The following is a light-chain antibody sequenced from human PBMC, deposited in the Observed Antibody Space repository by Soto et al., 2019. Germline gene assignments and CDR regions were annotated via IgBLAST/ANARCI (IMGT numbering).Light chain of an antibody. V-gene: IGKV1-39*01. CDR1: QSISNF. J-gene: IGKJ4*01. Sequence: IQMTQSPSSLSASLGDRVTITCRASQSISNFLNWFQHKPGKAPKVLISAASTLQSGVPSRFSGSVSGTDFTLTISSLQPEDSASYYCQQYYNSVLTCGGGTKGDI. CDR2: AAS. CDR3: QQYYNSVLT.